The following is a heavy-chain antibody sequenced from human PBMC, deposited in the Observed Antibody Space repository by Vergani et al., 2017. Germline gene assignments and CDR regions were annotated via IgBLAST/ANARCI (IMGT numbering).Heavy chain of an antibody. CDR1: GFTFNSYA. D-gene: IGHD3-10*01. J-gene: IGHJ4*02. V-gene: IGHV3-23*01. CDR3: AKIAIGELFFDY. Sequence: EVQLLESGGGLVQPGGSLRLSCAASGFTFNSYAMSWIRQAPGKGLEWVSAISGSGGSTYYADSVKGRFTISRDNSKNTLYLQMNSLRAEDTAVYYCAKIAIGELFFDYWGQGTLVTVSS. CDR2: ISGSGGST.